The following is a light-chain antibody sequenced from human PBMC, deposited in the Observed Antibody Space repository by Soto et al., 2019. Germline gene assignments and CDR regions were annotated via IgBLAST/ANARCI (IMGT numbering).Light chain of an antibody. CDR3: QQCAYSPQT. Sequence: PGERATISCRASQSIGNNYLAWYQQKPGQAPRLLIYDASSRATGIPDRFTGSGSVADFALTISRLEPEDFAVYYCQQCAYSPQTFGQGTKVEVK. CDR1: QSIGNNY. CDR2: DAS. V-gene: IGKV3-20*01. J-gene: IGKJ1*01.